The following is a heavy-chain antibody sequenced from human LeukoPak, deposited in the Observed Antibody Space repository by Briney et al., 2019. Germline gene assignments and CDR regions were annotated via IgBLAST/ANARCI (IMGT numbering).Heavy chain of an antibody. CDR2: VSGSGGST. J-gene: IGHJ6*02. D-gene: IGHD4-17*01. V-gene: IGHV3-23*01. CDR3: AKGGGDYLIYYGMDV. Sequence: PGGSLRLSCAASGFTFSSYAMSWVRQAPGKGLEWVSGVSGSGGSTYYADSVKGRFTTSRDNSKHTLYLQMNTLRAEDTAVYYCAKGGGDYLIYYGMDVWGQGTTVTVSS. CDR1: GFTFSSYA.